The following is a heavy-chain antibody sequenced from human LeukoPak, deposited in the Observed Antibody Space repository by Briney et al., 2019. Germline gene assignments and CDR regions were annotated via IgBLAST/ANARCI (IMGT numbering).Heavy chain of an antibody. CDR2: IYSSGST. D-gene: IGHD7-27*01. CDR1: GGSLSNYY. CDR3: ARFNWGFDD. J-gene: IGHJ4*02. V-gene: IGHV4-4*07. Sequence: SETLSLTCSVSGGSLSNYYWSWIRQPAGKGLQWIGRIYSSGSTNYNPSLKSRVTMSVDMSKNQFSLKVRSVTAADTAVYYCARFNWGFDDWGQGTLVTVS.